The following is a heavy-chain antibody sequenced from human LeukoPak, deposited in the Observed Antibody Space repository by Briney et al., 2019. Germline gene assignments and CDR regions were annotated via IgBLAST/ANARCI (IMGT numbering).Heavy chain of an antibody. J-gene: IGHJ5*02. Sequence: SETLSLTCTVSGGSINSGSYYWRWIRQPAGKGLEWIGRIYTSGSTNYNPSLESRLTISADTSKNQFSLKVRSVTAADTAVYYCARDWGFQWLDPWGQGTLVTVSS. V-gene: IGHV4-61*02. CDR1: GGSINSGSYY. CDR2: IYTSGST. D-gene: IGHD3-16*01. CDR3: ARDWGFQWLDP.